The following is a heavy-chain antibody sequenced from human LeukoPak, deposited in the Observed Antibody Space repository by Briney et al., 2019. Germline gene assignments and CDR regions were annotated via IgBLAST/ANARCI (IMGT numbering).Heavy chain of an antibody. D-gene: IGHD3-22*01. CDR1: GYTFTSYD. CDR3: ARGSLIYYDSY. CDR2: MNPNSGNT. V-gene: IGHV1-8*01. Sequence: ASVTVSCKASGYTFTSYDINWVRQAPGQGLEWMGWMNPNSGNTGYAQKFQGRVTMTRNTSISTAYMELSSLRSEDTAVYYCARGSLIYYDSYWGQGTLVTVSS. J-gene: IGHJ4*02.